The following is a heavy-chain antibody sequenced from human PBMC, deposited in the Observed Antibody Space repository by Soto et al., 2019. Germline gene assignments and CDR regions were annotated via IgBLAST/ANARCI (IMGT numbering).Heavy chain of an antibody. D-gene: IGHD1-26*01. CDR2: ISSSGSTI. J-gene: IGHJ4*01. CDR1: GFTFSDYY. V-gene: IGHV3-11*01. CDR3: ARGFAQPQRATVGY. Sequence: GGSLRLSCAASGFTFSDYYMSWIRQAPGKGLEWVSYISSSGSTIYYADSVKGRFTISRDNAKNSLYLQMNSLRAEDTAVYYWARGFAQPQRATVGYWGHGTLGTVSS.